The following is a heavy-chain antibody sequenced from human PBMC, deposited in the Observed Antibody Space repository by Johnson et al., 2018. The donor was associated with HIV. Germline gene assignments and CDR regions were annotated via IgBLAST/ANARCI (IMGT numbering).Heavy chain of an antibody. V-gene: IGHV3-15*01. D-gene: IGHD6-13*01. CDR2: IKSKTDGGTT. J-gene: IGHJ3*02. Sequence: VQLVESGGGLVKPGGSLRLSCEASGFTFSNAWMSWVRQAPGKGLEWVGHIKSKTDGGTTDYAAPVKGRFTISRDDSKNMLYLQMNRLRVEDTAVYYCAGGWGIAASDAFDIGGQGTMVTVSS. CDR1: GFTFSNAW. CDR3: AGGWGIAASDAFDI.